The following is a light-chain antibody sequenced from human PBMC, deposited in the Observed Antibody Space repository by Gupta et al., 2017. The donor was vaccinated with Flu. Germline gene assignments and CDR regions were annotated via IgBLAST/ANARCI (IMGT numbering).Light chain of an antibody. CDR2: GAS. Sequence: DIVLTQSPATLSLSPGERAALSCRASQFVSSTNLAWYQQKPGQPPRLLIYGASSRATGNPDRFGGSGSGTDFTLSISRLEPEDFAVYYCQQYGRSPWTFGQGTKVDI. J-gene: IGKJ1*01. CDR1: QFVSSTN. CDR3: QQYGRSPWT. V-gene: IGKV3-20*01.